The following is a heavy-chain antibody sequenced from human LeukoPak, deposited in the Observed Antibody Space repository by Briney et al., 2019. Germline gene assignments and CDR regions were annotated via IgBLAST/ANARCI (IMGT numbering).Heavy chain of an antibody. D-gene: IGHD6-19*01. CDR3: AKGVVAGRYYYYGMDV. Sequence: PGGSLRLSCAASGFTFSSYSMNWVRQAPGKGPEWVSYISSSSSTIYYADSVKGRFTISRDNAKNSLYLQMNSLRAEDTAIYYCAKGVVAGRYYYYGMDVWGQGTTVTVSS. CDR1: GFTFSSYS. J-gene: IGHJ6*02. CDR2: ISSSSSTI. V-gene: IGHV3-48*04.